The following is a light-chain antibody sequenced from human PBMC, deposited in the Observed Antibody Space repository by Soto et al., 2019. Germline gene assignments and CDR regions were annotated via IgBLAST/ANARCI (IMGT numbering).Light chain of an antibody. Sequence: DIQMTQSPSTLSASVGDRVTIACRTSQTISNWLVWYQQKPGKAPKLLIYDASSLESGVPSRFSGSGSGTEFTLTISSLQPDDFATYYCQQYLSYSWTFGQGTKVDIK. J-gene: IGKJ1*01. CDR3: QQYLSYSWT. CDR2: DAS. CDR1: QTISNW. V-gene: IGKV1-5*01.